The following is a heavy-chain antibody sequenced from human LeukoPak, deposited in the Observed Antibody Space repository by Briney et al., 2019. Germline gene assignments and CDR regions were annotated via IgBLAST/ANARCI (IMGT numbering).Heavy chain of an antibody. CDR3: ARGPSGTPRFVVYFDY. CDR2: INPNSGGT. CDR1: GYTFTGYY. V-gene: IGHV1-2*04. Sequence: ASVKVSCKASGYTFTGYYMHWVRQAPGQGLEWMGWINPNSGGTNYAQKFQGWVTMTRDTSISTAYMELSRLRSDDTAVYYCARGPSGTPRFVVYFDYWGQGTLVTVSS. D-gene: IGHD2-15*01. J-gene: IGHJ4*02.